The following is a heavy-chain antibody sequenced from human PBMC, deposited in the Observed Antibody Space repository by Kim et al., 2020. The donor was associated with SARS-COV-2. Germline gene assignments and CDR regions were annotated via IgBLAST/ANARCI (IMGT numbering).Heavy chain of an antibody. CDR3: AKENIDYAYFDY. J-gene: IGHJ4*02. V-gene: IGHV3-33*06. D-gene: IGHD4-17*01. Sequence: YYADSVKGRSTNSRDNSKNTLYLQMNSRRAEDTAVYYCAKENIDYAYFDYWGQGTLVTVSS.